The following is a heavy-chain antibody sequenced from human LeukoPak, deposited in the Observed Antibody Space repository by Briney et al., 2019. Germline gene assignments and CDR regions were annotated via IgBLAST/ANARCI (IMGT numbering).Heavy chain of an antibody. CDR2: ISGSGGST. V-gene: IGHV3-23*01. J-gene: IGHJ4*02. D-gene: IGHD6-13*01. CDR3: AKNQQLAHFDY. CDR1: GFTFTTSW. Sequence: GGSLRLSCAPSGFTFTTSWMSWVRQAPGKGLEWVSAISGSGGSTYYADSVKGRFTISRDNSKNTLYLQMNSLRAEDTAVYYCAKNQQLAHFDYWGQGTLVTVSS.